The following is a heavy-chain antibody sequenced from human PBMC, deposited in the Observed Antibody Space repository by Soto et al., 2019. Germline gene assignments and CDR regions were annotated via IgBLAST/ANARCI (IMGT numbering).Heavy chain of an antibody. CDR1: GGSFSGYY. D-gene: IGHD2-15*01. Sequence: QVQLEQWGAGLLKPSETLSLTCAVYGGSFSGYYWTWIRQSPGKGLEWIGEINNSGSTKYNPSLKSRVTISLDTSENQFSLKVTSVTAADTAVYYCARTITCSVGSCYPKYWGQGTLVTVSS. CDR3: ARTITCSVGSCYPKY. J-gene: IGHJ4*02. V-gene: IGHV4-34*01. CDR2: INNSGST.